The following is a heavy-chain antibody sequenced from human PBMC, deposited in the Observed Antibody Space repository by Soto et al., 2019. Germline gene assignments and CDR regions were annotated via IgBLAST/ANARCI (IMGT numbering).Heavy chain of an antibody. CDR3: ALGDYDSSGYYLLYGMDV. D-gene: IGHD3-22*01. Sequence: ASVKVSCKASGYTSTSYGISWVRQAPGQGLEWMGWISAYNGNTNYAQKLQGRVTMTTDTSTSTAYMELRSLRSDDTAVYYCALGDYDSSGYYLLYGMDVWGQGTTVTVSS. CDR1: GYTSTSYG. J-gene: IGHJ6*02. V-gene: IGHV1-18*01. CDR2: ISAYNGNT.